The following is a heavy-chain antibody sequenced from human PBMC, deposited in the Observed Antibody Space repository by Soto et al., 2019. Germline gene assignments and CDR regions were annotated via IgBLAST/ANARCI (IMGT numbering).Heavy chain of an antibody. CDR1: GGYFSGYY. Sequence: NPSETLTLTCAVYGGYFSGYYWSWIRQPPGKGLEWIGYIYYSGSTNYNPSLKSRVTISVDTSKNQFSLKLSSVTAADTAVYYCARLEYYYGSGSYYLWFDPWGQGTLVTVSS. J-gene: IGHJ5*02. CDR3: ARLEYYYGSGSYYLWFDP. D-gene: IGHD3-10*01. V-gene: IGHV4-34*01. CDR2: IYYSGST.